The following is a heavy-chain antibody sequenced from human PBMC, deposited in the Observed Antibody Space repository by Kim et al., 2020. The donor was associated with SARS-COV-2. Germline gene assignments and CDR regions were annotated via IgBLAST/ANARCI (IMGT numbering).Heavy chain of an antibody. Sequence: KGRVTISRDNSKNTLYLQMNSLRAEDTAVYYCARGQAITMVRRSYLTFDYWGQGTLVTVSS. V-gene: IGHV3-30*07. D-gene: IGHD3-10*01. J-gene: IGHJ4*02. CDR3: ARGQAITMVRRSYLTFDY.